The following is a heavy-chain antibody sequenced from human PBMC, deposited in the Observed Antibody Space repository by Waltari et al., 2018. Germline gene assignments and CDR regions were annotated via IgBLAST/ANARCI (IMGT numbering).Heavy chain of an antibody. CDR1: GGSISSGGYY. D-gene: IGHD4-17*01. Sequence: QVQLQESGPGLVKPSQTLSLTCTVSGGSISSGGYYWSWLRQHPGRGLEWIGYIYYSGSTYYNPSLKSRVTISVDTSKNQFSLKLSSVTAADTAVYYCARDRGYGDGLPYFFTFDYWGQGTLVTVSS. V-gene: IGHV4-31*03. J-gene: IGHJ4*02. CDR2: IYYSGST. CDR3: ARDRGYGDGLPYFFTFDY.